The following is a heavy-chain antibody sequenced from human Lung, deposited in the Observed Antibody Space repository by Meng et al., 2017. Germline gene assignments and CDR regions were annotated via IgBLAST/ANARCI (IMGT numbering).Heavy chain of an antibody. CDR1: GFTVSSTY. CDR2: IYSGGST. Sequence: LSLTCAASGFTVSSTYMSWVRQAPGKGLEWVSVIYSGGSTYYADSVKGRFTISRDNSKNTLYLQMNSLRAEDTAVYYCARASSGYYEYFQHWGQGTLVTVSS. J-gene: IGHJ1*01. CDR3: ARASSGYYEYFQH. V-gene: IGHV3-66*02. D-gene: IGHD3-22*01.